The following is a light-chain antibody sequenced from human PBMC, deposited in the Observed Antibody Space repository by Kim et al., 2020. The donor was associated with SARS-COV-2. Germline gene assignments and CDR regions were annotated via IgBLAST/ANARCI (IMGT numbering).Light chain of an antibody. V-gene: IGLV2-14*03. J-gene: IGLJ3*02. CDR2: DVS. Sequence: GQSITVSCTGTSSDVGCYDYVSWYQQHPGKAPKLIIYDVSNRPSGVSNRFSGSKSGNSASLTISGLQAEDEADYYCSSYTTSTTWVFGGGTKLTVL. CDR3: SSYTTSTTWV. CDR1: SSDVGCYDY.